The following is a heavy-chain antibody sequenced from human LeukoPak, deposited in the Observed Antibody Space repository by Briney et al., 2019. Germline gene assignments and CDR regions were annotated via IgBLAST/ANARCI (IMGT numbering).Heavy chain of an antibody. CDR1: GGSISFHY. Sequence: SETLSLTCTVSGGSISFHYWSWIRQPPGKGLEWIGYIHLSGSTYYDPSLRSRVTISGDTFKNQFSLRLNSVTAADTAVYYCARGGVWYFDLWGRGTLVTVSS. D-gene: IGHD3-16*01. CDR3: ARGGVWYFDL. CDR2: IHLSGST. J-gene: IGHJ2*01. V-gene: IGHV4-59*11.